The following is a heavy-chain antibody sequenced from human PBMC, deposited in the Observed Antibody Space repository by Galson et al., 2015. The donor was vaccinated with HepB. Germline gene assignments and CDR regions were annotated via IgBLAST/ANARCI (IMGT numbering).Heavy chain of an antibody. V-gene: IGHV3-23*01. CDR3: AKDLQRSSGWFSVEY. D-gene: IGHD6-19*01. J-gene: IGHJ4*02. Sequence: SLRLSCAASGFIFSNFDVIWVRQAPGKGLEWVSAVSNGGDRTYYADSVKGRFTISRDNAKNTVYLQMHSLRAEDTAVYYCAKDLQRSSGWFSVEYWGQGALVTVSS. CDR2: VSNGGDRT. CDR1: GFIFSNFD.